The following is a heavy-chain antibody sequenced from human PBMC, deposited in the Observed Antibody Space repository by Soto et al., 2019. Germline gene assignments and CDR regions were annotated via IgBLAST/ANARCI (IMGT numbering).Heavy chain of an antibody. V-gene: IGHV3-30-3*01. D-gene: IGHD1-26*01. J-gene: IGHJ5*02. Sequence: QVQLVESGGGVVQPGRSLRLSCAASGFTFSSYAMHWVRQAPGKGLEWVAVISYDGSNKYYADSVKGRFTISRDNSKNTLYLQMNSLRAEDTAVYYCARGGIVGAMDWFDPWGQGTLVTVSS. CDR1: GFTFSSYA. CDR2: ISYDGSNK. CDR3: ARGGIVGAMDWFDP.